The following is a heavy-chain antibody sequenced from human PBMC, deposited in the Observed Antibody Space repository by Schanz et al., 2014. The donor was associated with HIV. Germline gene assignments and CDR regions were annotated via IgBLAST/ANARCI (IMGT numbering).Heavy chain of an antibody. Sequence: VQLVESGGGVVQPGKSLRLSCAASGFTFRNFGMHWVRQAPGKGLEWAAVIWYDGSYKYYADSVKGRFTISRDNPKNTLYLQMNSLRAEDTAVYYCARDWGYASSSKFYWGQGTLVTVSS. J-gene: IGHJ4*02. CDR1: GFTFRNFG. D-gene: IGHD6-6*01. V-gene: IGHV3-33*01. CDR3: ARDWGYASSSKFY. CDR2: IWYDGSYK.